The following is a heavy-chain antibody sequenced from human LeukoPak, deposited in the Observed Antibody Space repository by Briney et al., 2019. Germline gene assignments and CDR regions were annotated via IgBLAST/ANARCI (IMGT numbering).Heavy chain of an antibody. V-gene: IGHV3-21*01. D-gene: IGHD5-18*01. Sequence: GGSLRLSCGASGFTFSSYSMNWVRQAPGKGLEWVSSISSSSSYIYYADSVKGRFTISRDNAKNSLYLQMNSLRAEDTAVYYCATGYSYGYPGSYYWGQGTLVTVSS. CDR1: GFTFSSYS. J-gene: IGHJ4*02. CDR2: ISSSSSYI. CDR3: ATGYSYGYPGSYY.